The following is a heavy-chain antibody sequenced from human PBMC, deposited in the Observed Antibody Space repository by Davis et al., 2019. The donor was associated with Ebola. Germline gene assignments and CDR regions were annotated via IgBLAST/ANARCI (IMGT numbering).Heavy chain of an antibody. CDR2: IYYSGST. CDR3: ARGLYTGYFDY. J-gene: IGHJ4*02. D-gene: IGHD4-11*01. V-gene: IGHV4-59*01. CDR1: GGSISSYY. Sequence: SETLSLTCTVSGGSISSYYWSWIRQPPGKGLEWIGYIYYSGSTNYNPSLKSRVTISIDTSKNQFSLKLNSVTAADTAVYYCARGLYTGYFDYWGQGTLVTVSS.